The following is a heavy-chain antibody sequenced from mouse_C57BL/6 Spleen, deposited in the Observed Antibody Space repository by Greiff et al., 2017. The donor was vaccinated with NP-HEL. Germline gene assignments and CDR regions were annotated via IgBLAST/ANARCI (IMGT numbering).Heavy chain of an antibody. D-gene: IGHD1-1*01. V-gene: IGHV1-19*01. CDR3: ARDYGSSPPFGY. CDR2: INPYNGGT. CDR1: GYTFTDYY. Sequence: EVQLQQSGPVLVKPGASVKMSCKASGYTFTDYYMNWVKQSHGKSLEWIGVINPYNGGTSYNQKFKGKATLTVDKSSSTAYMELNSLTSEDSAVYYCARDYGSSPPFGYWGQGTTLTVSS. J-gene: IGHJ2*01.